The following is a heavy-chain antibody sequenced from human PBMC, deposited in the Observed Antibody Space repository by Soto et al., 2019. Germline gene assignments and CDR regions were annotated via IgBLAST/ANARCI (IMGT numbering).Heavy chain of an antibody. Sequence: GGSLRLSCAASGFTFSNYGMGWVRQAPGKGLEWVSALPEIGTNTYYADSVKGRFTISRDNSKNTLFLQINNLRAGDTAVYYCAKKSGVGATWYSDYWGQGTLVTVSS. CDR2: LPEIGTNT. CDR3: AKKSGVGATWYSDY. CDR1: GFTFSNYG. V-gene: IGHV3-23*01. J-gene: IGHJ4*02. D-gene: IGHD1-26*01.